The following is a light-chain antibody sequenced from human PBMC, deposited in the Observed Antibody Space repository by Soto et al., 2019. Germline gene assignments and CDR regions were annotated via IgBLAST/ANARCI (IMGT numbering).Light chain of an antibody. CDR2: GAS. V-gene: IGKV3-20*01. Sequence: DIVLTQSPSTLSLSPGERATLSCRASQSVSSSYLAWYQQKPGKAPQLLIYGASSMATGVPDRFSGSGSGTDFTLTISRLQPEDFAAYYCQQYGSSPQTFGQGTKVEIK. CDR1: QSVSSSY. J-gene: IGKJ1*01. CDR3: QQYGSSPQT.